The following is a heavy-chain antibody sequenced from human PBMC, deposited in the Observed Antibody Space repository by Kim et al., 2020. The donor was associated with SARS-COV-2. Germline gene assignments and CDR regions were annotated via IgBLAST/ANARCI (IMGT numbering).Heavy chain of an antibody. D-gene: IGHD3-9*01. CDR1: GFTFRSYG. J-gene: IGHJ6*02. V-gene: IGHV3-33*05. CDR3: ARDPTYYDILTGYYYPYYYCGMDV. Sequence: GGSLRLSCAASGFTFRSYGMHWVRQAPGKGLEWVAVISYDGSNKYYADSVKGRFTISRDNSKNTLYLQMNSLRAEDTAVYYCARDPTYYDILTGYYYPYYYCGMDVWGQGTTVTVSS. CDR2: ISYDGSNK.